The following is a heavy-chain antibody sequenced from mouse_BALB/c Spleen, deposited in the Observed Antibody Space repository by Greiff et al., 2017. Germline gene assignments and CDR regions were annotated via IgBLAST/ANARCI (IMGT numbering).Heavy chain of an antibody. V-gene: IGHV1-9*01. D-gene: IGHD2-14*01. CDR2: ILPGSGST. CDR3: ASYYRYDPAWFAY. Sequence: VKLMESGAELMKPGASVKISCKATGYTFSSYWIEWVKQRPGHGLEWIGEILPGSGSTNYNEKFKGKATFTADTSSNTAYMQLSSLTSEDSAVYYCASYYRYDPAWFAYWGQGTLVTVSA. J-gene: IGHJ3*01. CDR1: GYTFSSYW.